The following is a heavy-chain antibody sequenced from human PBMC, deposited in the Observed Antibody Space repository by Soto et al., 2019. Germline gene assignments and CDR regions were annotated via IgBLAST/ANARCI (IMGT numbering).Heavy chain of an antibody. J-gene: IGHJ4*02. V-gene: IGHV3-30-3*01. CDR3: ARDPGVLLWFGELDY. CDR1: GFTFSSYA. D-gene: IGHD3-10*01. CDR2: ISYDGSNK. Sequence: ESGGGVVQPGRSLRLSCAASGFTFSSYAMHWVRQAPGKGLEWVAVISYDGSNKYYADSVKGRFTISRDNSKNTLYLQMISLRAEDTAVYYCARDPGVLLWFGELDYWGQGTLVTVSS.